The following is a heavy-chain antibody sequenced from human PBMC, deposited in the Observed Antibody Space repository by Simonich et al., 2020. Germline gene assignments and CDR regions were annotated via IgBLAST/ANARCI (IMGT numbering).Heavy chain of an antibody. CDR2: IYYSGRT. D-gene: IGHD6-13*01. V-gene: IGHV4-39*01. CDR3: ARHAGFAFDI. CDR1: GGSISSSSYY. Sequence: QLQLQESGPGLVKPSETLSLTCTVSGGSISSSSYYWGWIRQPPGKGLEWIGSIYYSGRTYYNPSLKSRGTISVDTSKNQFSLKLSSVTAADTAVYYCARHAGFAFDIWGQGTMVTVSS. J-gene: IGHJ3*02.